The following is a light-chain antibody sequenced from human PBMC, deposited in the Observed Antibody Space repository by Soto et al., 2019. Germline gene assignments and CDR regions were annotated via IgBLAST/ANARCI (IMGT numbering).Light chain of an antibody. CDR2: EVS. Sequence: QSVLTQPASVSGSPGQSITISCTGTSSDVGDFNYVSWYQHHPGKAPKLMIYEVSNRPSGVSNRFSGSKSGNTASLTISRLQAEDEADYYCSSYTSSSTYVFGTGTKVTVL. J-gene: IGLJ1*01. CDR3: SSYTSSSTYV. CDR1: SSDVGDFNY. V-gene: IGLV2-14*01.